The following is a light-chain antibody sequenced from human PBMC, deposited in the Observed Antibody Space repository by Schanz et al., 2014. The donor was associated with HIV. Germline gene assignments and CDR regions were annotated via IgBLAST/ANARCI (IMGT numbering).Light chain of an antibody. CDR2: EAS. J-gene: IGKJ1*01. CDR1: QAIGTW. V-gene: IGKV1-5*03. Sequence: DIQMTQSPSALSASVGDRVSITCRASQAIGTWLAWYQQKPGRAPKLLISEASSLETGVPSRFSGSGSGTEFTLTIYSLQPDDFATYYCQQYNSYPWTFGQGTKVEIK. CDR3: QQYNSYPWT.